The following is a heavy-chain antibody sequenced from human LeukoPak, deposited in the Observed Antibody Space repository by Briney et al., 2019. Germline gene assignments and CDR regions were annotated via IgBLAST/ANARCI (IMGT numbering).Heavy chain of an antibody. CDR3: ASASGSYWP. V-gene: IGHV4-34*01. D-gene: IGHD1-26*01. CDR2: INHSGST. Sequence: KPSETLSLTCAVYGGSFSGYYWSWIRQPPGKGLEWIGEINHSGSTNYNPSLESRVTISVDTSKNQFSLKLSSVTAADTAVYYCASASGSYWPWGQGTLVTVSS. J-gene: IGHJ4*02. CDR1: GGSFSGYY.